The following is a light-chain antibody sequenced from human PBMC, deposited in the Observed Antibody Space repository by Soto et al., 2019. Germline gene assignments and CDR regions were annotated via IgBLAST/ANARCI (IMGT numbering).Light chain of an antibody. CDR2: GNS. V-gene: IGLV1-40*01. J-gene: IGLJ1*01. CDR3: SLYTSENTYV. CDR1: SSNIGAGYD. Sequence: QSALAQPPSVSGAPGQRVTISCTGSSSNIGAGYDVHWYQQLPGTAPKLLIYGNSNRPSGVPDRFSGSKSGNTASLTISGLQAADEADYYCSLYTSENTYVFGNGTKVTVL.